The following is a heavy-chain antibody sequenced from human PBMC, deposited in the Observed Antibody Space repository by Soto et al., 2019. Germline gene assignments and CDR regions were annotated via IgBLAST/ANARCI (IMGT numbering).Heavy chain of an antibody. D-gene: IGHD2-2*01. CDR2: ISGSGGRT. V-gene: IGHV3-23*01. CDR3: ERAHCSSNSCYLVDY. Sequence: GGSLRLSCAASGFTFSSYAMNWVHQAPGKGLEWVSAISGSGGRTYYADSVKGRFTISRDNSKNTLYLQMNSLRAEDTAVYYCERAHCSSNSCYLVDYWGQGTLVTVSS. CDR1: GFTFSSYA. J-gene: IGHJ4*02.